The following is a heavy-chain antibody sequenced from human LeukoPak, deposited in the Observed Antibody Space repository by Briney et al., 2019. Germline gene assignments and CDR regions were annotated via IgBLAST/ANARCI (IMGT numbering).Heavy chain of an antibody. V-gene: IGHV3-21*01. CDR3: ATYSSSSGFEY. CDR1: GFTFSTYT. D-gene: IGHD6-6*01. CDR2: ITGESDYI. Sequence: GGSLRLSCAASGFTFSTYTMNWVRQAAGKGLEWVSSITGESDYIYYADSSKGRFTISRDNTKNSLYLHMNSLRAEDTAVYYCATYSSSSGFEYWGQGALVTVSS. J-gene: IGHJ4*02.